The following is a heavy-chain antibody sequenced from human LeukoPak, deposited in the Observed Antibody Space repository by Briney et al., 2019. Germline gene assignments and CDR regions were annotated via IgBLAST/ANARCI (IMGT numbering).Heavy chain of an antibody. J-gene: IGHJ4*02. CDR2: VNAEVSST. Sequence: RGSLRLSCAASGFTFSIYWMYWVRQAPGKGLVWVSRVNAEVSSTNFADSVKGRFTISRDNAKNTLYLQMNSLRAEDTAVYYCVREGNFDYWGQGTLVTVSS. CDR3: VREGNFDY. V-gene: IGHV3-74*01. D-gene: IGHD3-10*01. CDR1: GFTFSIYW.